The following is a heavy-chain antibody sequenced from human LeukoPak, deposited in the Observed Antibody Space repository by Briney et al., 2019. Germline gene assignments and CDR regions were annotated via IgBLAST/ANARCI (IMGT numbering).Heavy chain of an antibody. CDR1: GGSISSYY. CDR3: ASMITFGGGYFDY. CDR2: IYYSGST. D-gene: IGHD3-16*01. J-gene: IGHJ4*02. V-gene: IGHV4-59*01. Sequence: KPSETLSLTCTVSGGSISSYYWSWIRQPPGKGLEWIGYIYYSGSTNYNPSLKSRVTISVDTSKNQFSLKLSSVTAADTAVYYCASMITFGGGYFDYWGQGTLVTVSS.